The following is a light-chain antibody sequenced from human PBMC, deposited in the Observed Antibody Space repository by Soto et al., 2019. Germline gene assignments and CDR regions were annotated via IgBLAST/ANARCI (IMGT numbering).Light chain of an antibody. V-gene: IGKV3-11*01. CDR2: DAS. Sequence: EIVLTQSPATLSLSPGERATLSCRASQSVSRYLAWYQQKPGQAPRLLIYDASSRAAGIPARFSGSGSGTDFTLSISSLEPEDFAVYYCLRRSNWPPLTFGGGTKVDIK. CDR1: QSVSRY. CDR3: LRRSNWPPLT. J-gene: IGKJ4*01.